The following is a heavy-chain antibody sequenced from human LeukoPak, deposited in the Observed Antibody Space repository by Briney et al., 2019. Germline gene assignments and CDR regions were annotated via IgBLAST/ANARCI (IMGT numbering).Heavy chain of an antibody. CDR2: IYSGGST. D-gene: IGHD5-12*01. CDR3: AKNLDGVATYFDY. V-gene: IGHV3-53*01. CDR1: GFTVSSKY. J-gene: IGHJ4*02. Sequence: GGSLRLSCAASGFTVSSKYMSWVRQAPGKGLEWVSVIYSGGSTYYADSVKGRFTISRDNSKNTLYLQMDSLRAEDTAVYHCAKNLDGVATYFDYWGQGTLVTVSS.